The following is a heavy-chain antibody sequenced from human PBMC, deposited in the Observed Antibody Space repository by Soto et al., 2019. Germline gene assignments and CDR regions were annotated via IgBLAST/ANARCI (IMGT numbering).Heavy chain of an antibody. J-gene: IGHJ4*01. CDR3: ARDPGAATFDY. V-gene: IGHV1-18*01. CDR2: INPYNGNT. Sequence: GASVKVSCNASGYSFSSYGVSWVRQAPGQGLEWIGWINPYNGNTLNAQNLQGRVTLTTDTSTSTAYMELRSLRSDDTAIYYCARDPGAATFDYWGQGTLVTVSS. CDR1: GYSFSSYG. D-gene: IGHD1-26*01.